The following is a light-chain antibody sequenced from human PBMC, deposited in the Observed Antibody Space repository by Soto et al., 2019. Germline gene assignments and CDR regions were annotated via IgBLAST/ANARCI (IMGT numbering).Light chain of an antibody. J-gene: IGKJ4*01. Sequence: DIQMTQSPSTLSASVGDRVTFTFRASQNINRWLAWYQQKPGKAPNLLIYDVSNLETGVPSRFSGSGSGTLFTLSISSLQPEDSATYYCQQYNSYSLTFGGGTKVEIQ. V-gene: IGKV1-5*01. CDR1: QNINRW. CDR3: QQYNSYSLT. CDR2: DVS.